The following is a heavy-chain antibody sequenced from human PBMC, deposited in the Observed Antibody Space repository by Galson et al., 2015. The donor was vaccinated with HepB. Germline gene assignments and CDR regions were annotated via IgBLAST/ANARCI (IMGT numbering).Heavy chain of an antibody. J-gene: IGHJ4*02. V-gene: IGHV3-23*01. CDR3: ARTLAAVGRAYFDH. CDR1: GFTFSSYG. D-gene: IGHD6-13*01. Sequence: SLRLSCAASGFTFSSYGLSWVRQAPGKGLEWVSGISGSGGYIYHADSVKGRFTISRDNSKNTLYLQMNSLRAEDTAVYYCARTLAAVGRAYFDHWGQGTLVTVSS. CDR2: ISGSGGYI.